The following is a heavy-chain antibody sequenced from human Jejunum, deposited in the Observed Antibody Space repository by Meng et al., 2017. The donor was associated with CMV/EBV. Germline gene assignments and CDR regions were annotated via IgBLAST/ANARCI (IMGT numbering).Heavy chain of an antibody. CDR2: ISESGDDT. D-gene: IGHD1-1*01. Sequence: FSFSCYGMNWVRQAPGTGLEWVSTISESGDDTFYAASVQGRFTISRHNFKNTLYLEMSSLRAEDTAIYYCAKKRSPENWHTHFDHWGQGTLVTVSS. V-gene: IGHV3-23*01. CDR3: AKKRSPENWHTHFDH. CDR1: FSFSCYG. J-gene: IGHJ4*02.